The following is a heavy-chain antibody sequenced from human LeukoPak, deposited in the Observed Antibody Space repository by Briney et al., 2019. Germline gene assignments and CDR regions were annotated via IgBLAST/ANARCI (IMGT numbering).Heavy chain of an antibody. CDR3: VVGGSPGY. V-gene: IGHV3-74*01. CDR2: ISTDGNTK. D-gene: IGHD2-15*01. Sequence: GGSLRLSCAASGLAFSAYKMHWVRQAPRKGLVWVSRISTDGNTKNYADFVQGRFTASRDNTKNTWSLEMNSLRAEETAVYYCVVGGSPGYWGQGTLVTVPS. CDR1: GLAFSAYK. J-gene: IGHJ4*02.